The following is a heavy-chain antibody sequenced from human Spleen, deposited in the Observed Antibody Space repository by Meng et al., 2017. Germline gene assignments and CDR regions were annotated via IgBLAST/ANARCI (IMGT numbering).Heavy chain of an antibody. V-gene: IGHV4-61*01. CDR3: ASYNSGWPQFDS. CDR1: GGSFSSANYY. D-gene: IGHD6-19*01. Sequence: QVPLQQWGEGLLKPSETLSLTCVVSGGSFSSANYYWSWIRQPPGKELEWIGYIFYSGSTIYNPSLKSRVTMSVDTSKNQFSLNLSSVTAADTAVYYCASYNSGWPQFDSWGQGILVTVSS. J-gene: IGHJ4*02. CDR2: IFYSGST.